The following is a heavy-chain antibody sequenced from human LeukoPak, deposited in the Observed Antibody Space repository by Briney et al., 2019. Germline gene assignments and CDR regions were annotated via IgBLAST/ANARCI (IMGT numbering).Heavy chain of an antibody. CDR2: ISYDGSNK. J-gene: IGHJ4*02. D-gene: IGHD2-15*01. V-gene: IGHV3-30*18. Sequence: PGGSLTLSCAASGCTFSNYGMHWVRQAPGKGLEWLTSISYDGSNKYYPDSVKGRFTISRDNTENTLYLQMNSLRAEDTAVYYCAKRGSDSSHKYCDYWGQGTLVTVSS. CDR1: GCTFSNYG. CDR3: AKRGSDSSHKYCDY.